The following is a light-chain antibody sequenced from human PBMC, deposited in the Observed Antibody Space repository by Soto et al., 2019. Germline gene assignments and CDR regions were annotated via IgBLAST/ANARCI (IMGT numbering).Light chain of an antibody. CDR2: EVN. CDR1: SSDVGGYNY. J-gene: IGLJ1*01. V-gene: IGLV2-8*01. Sequence: QSLLTQPPSSSGSPGQSVAISCTGTSSDVGGYNYVSWYQQHPGKAPKLMIYEVNKRPSGVPDRFSGSKSGNTASLTVSGLQAEDEADYYCSSYAGSSNVFGTGTKVNVL. CDR3: SSYAGSSNV.